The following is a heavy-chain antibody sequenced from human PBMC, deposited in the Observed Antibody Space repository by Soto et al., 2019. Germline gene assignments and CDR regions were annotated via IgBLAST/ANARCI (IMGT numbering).Heavy chain of an antibody. V-gene: IGHV3-9*01. CDR2: LSWNSDVM. CDR3: ARSGSLEANYYYGMDV. J-gene: IGHJ6*02. Sequence: EVQLVESGGGLVQPGRSLRLSCAASGFNFDDYAMHWVRQVPGKVLDWVASLSWNSDVMAYADSVKGRFTISRDNAKNSLYLQMNSLRTEDTAFYYCARSGSLEANYYYGMDVLGQGTTVTVSS. D-gene: IGHD1-26*01. CDR1: GFNFDDYA.